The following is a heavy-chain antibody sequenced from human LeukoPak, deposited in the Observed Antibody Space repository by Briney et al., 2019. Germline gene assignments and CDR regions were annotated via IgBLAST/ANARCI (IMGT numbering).Heavy chain of an antibody. CDR2: ISAYNGNT. J-gene: IGHJ4*02. D-gene: IGHD5-12*01. Sequence: ASVKVSCKASGYTFTSYGIIWVRQAPGQGLEWMGWISAYNGNTNYAQKLQGRVTMTTDTSTSTAYMELRSLRSDDTAVYYCARDSLNSGYDGEVDYWGQGTLVTVSS. V-gene: IGHV1-18*04. CDR1: GYTFTSYG. CDR3: ARDSLNSGYDGEVDY.